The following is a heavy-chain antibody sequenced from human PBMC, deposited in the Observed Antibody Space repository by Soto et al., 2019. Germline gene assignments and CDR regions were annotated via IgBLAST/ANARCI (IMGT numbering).Heavy chain of an antibody. CDR1: GFTFSDYY. D-gene: IGHD3-22*01. V-gene: IGHV3-11*06. CDR3: ARSGYYWPSDH. J-gene: IGHJ4*02. Sequence: GGSLRLSCAVSGFTFSDYYMSWVRQAPGKGLEWVSYITGTSNDAHYADSVKGRFTISRDNAKNSLYLQMNSLRAEDTAVYYCARSGYYWPSDHWGQGTLVTVSA. CDR2: ITGTSNDA.